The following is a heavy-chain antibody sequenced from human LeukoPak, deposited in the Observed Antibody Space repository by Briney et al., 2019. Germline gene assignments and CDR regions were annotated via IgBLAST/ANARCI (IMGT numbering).Heavy chain of an antibody. Sequence: PGGSLRLSCAVSGFTFSSYTMNWVRQAPGKGLEWVASISTSSIYMYYADSVKGRFTVSRDNAKNTLYLQMNSLRAEDTAVYYCAKVWVGLVHYYYYGMDVWGQGTTVTVSS. D-gene: IGHD3/OR15-3a*01. CDR3: AKVWVGLVHYYYYGMDV. CDR2: ISTSSIYM. CDR1: GFTFSSYT. V-gene: IGHV3-21*04. J-gene: IGHJ6*02.